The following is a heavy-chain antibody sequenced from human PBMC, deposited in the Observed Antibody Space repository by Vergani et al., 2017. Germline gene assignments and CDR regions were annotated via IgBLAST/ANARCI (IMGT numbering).Heavy chain of an antibody. Sequence: QVQLVQSGAEVKKPGSSVKVSCKASGDTFSSYAINWVRQAPGQGLEWMGRIIPLFSSAVYLQKFQGRVTFTADDSTTTAYMELSSLKSDDTAVYYCASSLGFAPFDHWGQGTLVTVSS. J-gene: IGHJ4*02. D-gene: IGHD3-10*01. V-gene: IGHV1-69*13. CDR1: GDTFSSYA. CDR2: IIPLFSSA. CDR3: ASSLGFAPFDH.